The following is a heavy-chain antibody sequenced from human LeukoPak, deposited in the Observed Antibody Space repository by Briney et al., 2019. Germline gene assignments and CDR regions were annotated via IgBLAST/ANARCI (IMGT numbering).Heavy chain of an antibody. Sequence: PGGSLRLSCAASGFTFSSYEMNWVRQAPGKGLEWVSYISSSGSTIYYADSVKGRFTISRDNAKNSLYLQMNSLKTEDTAVYYCTRDQTPYYWGQGTLVTVSS. CDR3: TRDQTPYY. CDR2: ISSSGSTI. CDR1: GFTFSSYE. V-gene: IGHV3-48*03. J-gene: IGHJ4*02.